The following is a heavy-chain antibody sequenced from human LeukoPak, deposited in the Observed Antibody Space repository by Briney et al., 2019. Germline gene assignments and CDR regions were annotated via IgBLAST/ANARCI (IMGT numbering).Heavy chain of an antibody. Sequence: GGSLRLSCAASGFTFNNYWMSWVRQGPGKGLEWVAYLRQDGSEKYYVDSVKGRFTIYRDNAKNSLYLQLDSLRAEDTAVYYCARVGPIYGNAFDIWGQGTMVTVSS. D-gene: IGHD4-17*01. CDR2: LRQDGSEK. V-gene: IGHV3-7*01. CDR1: GFTFNNYW. J-gene: IGHJ3*02. CDR3: ARVGPIYGNAFDI.